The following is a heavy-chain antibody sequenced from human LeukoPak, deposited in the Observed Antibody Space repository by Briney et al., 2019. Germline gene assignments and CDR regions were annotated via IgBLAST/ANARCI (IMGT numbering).Heavy chain of an antibody. CDR2: IYPGDSDT. J-gene: IGHJ4*02. V-gene: IGHV5-51*01. Sequence: RGESLKISCKGSGYSFTSYWIGWVRQMPGKGLEGMGIIYPGDSDTRYSPSFQGQVTISADKSISTAYLQWSSLKASDTAIYYCARQGDLVGATPHYFDYWGQGALVTVSS. D-gene: IGHD1-26*01. CDR1: GYSFTSYW. CDR3: ARQGDLVGATPHYFDY.